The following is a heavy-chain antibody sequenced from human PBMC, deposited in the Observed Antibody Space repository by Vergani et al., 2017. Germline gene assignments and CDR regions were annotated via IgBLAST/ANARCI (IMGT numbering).Heavy chain of an antibody. V-gene: IGHV1-2*02. D-gene: IGHD5-18*01. Sequence: QVQLVQSGAEVKKPGASVKVSCKASGYTFTGYYMHWVRQAPGQGLEWMGWINPNSGGTNYAQKFQGRVTMTRDTSISTAYMELSSLRSEDTAVYYCAREQSVTAMGKNYYYYGMDVWGQGTTVTVSS. CDR1: GYTFTGYY. CDR3: AREQSVTAMGKNYYYYGMDV. J-gene: IGHJ6*02. CDR2: INPNSGGT.